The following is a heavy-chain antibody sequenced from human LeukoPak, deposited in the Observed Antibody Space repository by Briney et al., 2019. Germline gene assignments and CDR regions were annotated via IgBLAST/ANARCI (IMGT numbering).Heavy chain of an antibody. Sequence: ASVKVSCKTSGYPFTTWEINWVRQAAGQGLEWMGWVHPNSGNTAYAQKFQGRVTMTRDTSISTTYMELSGLRFDDTAVYFCARGPRNDPWGQGTLVTVSS. CDR2: VHPNSGNT. J-gene: IGHJ5*02. CDR3: ARGPRNDP. CDR1: GYPFTTWE. V-gene: IGHV1-8*01. D-gene: IGHD1-14*01.